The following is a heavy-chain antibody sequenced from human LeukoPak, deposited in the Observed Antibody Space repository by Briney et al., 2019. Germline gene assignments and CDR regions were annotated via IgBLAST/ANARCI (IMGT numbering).Heavy chain of an antibody. Sequence: SETLSLTCTVSGGSISSSSYYRGWIRQPPGKGLEWIGSIYYSGSTYYNPSLKSRVTISVDTSKNQFSLKLSSVTAADTAVYYCARPTGGSCCRLFDYWGQGTLVTVSS. CDR1: GGSISSSSYY. V-gene: IGHV4-39*01. CDR2: IYYSGST. J-gene: IGHJ4*02. CDR3: ARPTGGSCCRLFDY. D-gene: IGHD2-15*01.